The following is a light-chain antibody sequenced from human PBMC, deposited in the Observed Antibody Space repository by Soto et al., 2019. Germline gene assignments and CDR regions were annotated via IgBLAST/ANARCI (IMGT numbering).Light chain of an antibody. CDR1: SSDVGGYNY. J-gene: IGLJ2*01. CDR2: DVS. Sequence: QSALTQPASVYGSPGQSITISCTGTSSDVGGYNYVSWYQQHPGKAPKLMIYDVSNRPSGVSNRFSGSKSGNTASLTISGPQAEDEADYYCSSYTSSSTVVFGGGTKVTVL. CDR3: SSYTSSSTVV. V-gene: IGLV2-14*01.